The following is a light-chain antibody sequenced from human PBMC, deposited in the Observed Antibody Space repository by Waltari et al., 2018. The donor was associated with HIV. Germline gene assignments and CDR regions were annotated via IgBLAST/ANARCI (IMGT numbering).Light chain of an antibody. Sequence: DIQMTQSPSSLSASVGDRVTITCQASQDINDYLNWYQQKPGKAPNLLIYETSNLERGVPPRFSGSGSGTDFTLTISSLQPEDIATYFCQQFDNLPTFGQGTKVEI. CDR3: QQFDNLPT. CDR1: QDINDY. J-gene: IGKJ2*01. V-gene: IGKV1-33*01. CDR2: ETS.